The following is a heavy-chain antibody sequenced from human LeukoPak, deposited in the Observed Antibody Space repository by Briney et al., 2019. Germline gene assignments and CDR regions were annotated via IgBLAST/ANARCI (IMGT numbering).Heavy chain of an antibody. CDR3: ARPLRVLNWFDP. J-gene: IGHJ5*02. CDR1: GGSISSGGYY. D-gene: IGHD4-17*01. CDR2: IYYSGST. V-gene: IGHV4-31*03. Sequence: SETLSLTCTVSGGSISSGGYYWSWIRQHPGKGLEWIGYIYYSGSTYYNPSLKSRVTISVDTSKNQFSLKLSSVTAADTAVYYCARPLRVLNWFDPWGQGTLVTVSS.